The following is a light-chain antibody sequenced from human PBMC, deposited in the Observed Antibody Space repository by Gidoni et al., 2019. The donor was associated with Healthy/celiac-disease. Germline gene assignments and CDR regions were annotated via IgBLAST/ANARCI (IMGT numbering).Light chain of an antibody. J-gene: IGKJ1*01. CDR1: QSLLHSNGYNY. CDR3: IQALQTPLT. CDR2: LGS. Sequence: DMVMTQSPLPLPVTPGEPASISCRSSQSLLHSNGYNYLGWYLQKPGQSPQLLISLGSNRASGVPGRFSGSRSGTDFTLKISRVEAADVGVYYCIQALQTPLTFGQGTKVEIK. V-gene: IGKV2-28*01.